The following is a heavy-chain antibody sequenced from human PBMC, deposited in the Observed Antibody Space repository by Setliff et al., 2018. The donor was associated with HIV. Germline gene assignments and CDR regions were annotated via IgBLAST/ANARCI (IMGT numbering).Heavy chain of an antibody. J-gene: IGHJ5*02. D-gene: IGHD2-8*01. CDR2: IKEDGSEK. CDR1: GFTFSRHW. V-gene: IGHV3-7*03. Sequence: GGSLRLSCAASGFTFSRHWMSWVRQAPGKGLEWVANIKEDGSEKYYVGSLKGRCTASRDNAKSSLYLQMNSLRAEDTAVYYCARVLLRTNAVYGVVSNRFDPWGQGTLVTVSS. CDR3: ARVLLRTNAVYGVVSNRFDP.